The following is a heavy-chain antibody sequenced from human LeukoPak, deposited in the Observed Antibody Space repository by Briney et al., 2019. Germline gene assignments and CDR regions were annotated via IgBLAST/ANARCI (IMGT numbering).Heavy chain of an antibody. V-gene: IGHV4-39*01. D-gene: IGHD6-19*01. J-gene: IGHJ3*02. CDR1: GGSISSSSYS. CDR3: ARRTVAEDALDI. Sequence: SETLSLTCTVSGGSISSSSYSWGWLRQPPGKGLEWIVSIYYSGSTYYNPSLKSRVTISVDTSKNQFSLKLSSVPAADTAVYYCARRTVAEDALDIWGQGTMLTVSS. CDR2: IYYSGST.